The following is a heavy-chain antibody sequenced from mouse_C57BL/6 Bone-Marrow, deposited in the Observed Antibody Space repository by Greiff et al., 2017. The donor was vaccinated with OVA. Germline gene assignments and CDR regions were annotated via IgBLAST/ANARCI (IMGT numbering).Heavy chain of an antibody. CDR3: ARKTDYGYDWFAY. Sequence: QVQLQQSGAELVKPGASVKMSCKASGYTFTSYWITWVKQRPGQGLEWIGDIYPGSGSTNYNEKFKSKATLTVDTSSSTAYMQLSSLTSEDSAVYYCARKTDYGYDWFAYWGQGTLVTVSA. CDR1: GYTFTSYW. J-gene: IGHJ3*01. D-gene: IGHD2-2*01. V-gene: IGHV1-55*01. CDR2: IYPGSGST.